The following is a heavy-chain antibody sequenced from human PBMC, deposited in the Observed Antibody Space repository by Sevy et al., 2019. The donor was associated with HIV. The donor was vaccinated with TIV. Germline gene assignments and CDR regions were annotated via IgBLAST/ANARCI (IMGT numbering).Heavy chain of an antibody. Sequence: SETLSLTCTVSGGSISSSSYYWGWIRHPPGKGLEWIGTMYYDGSAYYNPSLQSRVSMSVDTSKNQFSLNLSSVTAADTAVYFCARGEDSAMIDYWGQGTLVTVSS. CDR1: GGSISSSSYY. CDR3: ARGEDSAMIDY. V-gene: IGHV4-39*01. D-gene: IGHD5-18*01. J-gene: IGHJ4*02. CDR2: MYYDGSA.